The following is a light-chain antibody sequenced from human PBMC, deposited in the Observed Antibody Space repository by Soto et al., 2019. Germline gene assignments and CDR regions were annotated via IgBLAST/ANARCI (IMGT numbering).Light chain of an antibody. Sequence: EIGLTQSPGTLSLSPGERATLSCRASQSVSSTHLAWYQQKPGQAPRVLMYGGSTRATGIPARFSGSGSGTDFTLTISRLEPEDFAVYFCQQSGSSSWTFGQGTRLEIK. CDR3: QQSGSSSWT. J-gene: IGKJ5*01. V-gene: IGKV3-20*01. CDR1: QSVSSTH. CDR2: GGS.